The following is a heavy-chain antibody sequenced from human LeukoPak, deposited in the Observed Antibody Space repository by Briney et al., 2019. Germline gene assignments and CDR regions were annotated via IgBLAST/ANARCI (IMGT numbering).Heavy chain of an antibody. V-gene: IGHV4-34*01. D-gene: IGHD2-2*01. CDR2: INHSGST. CDR1: GGSFSGYY. J-gene: IGHJ3*02. CDR3: ATHCSSTSCYRDAFDI. Sequence: SETLSLTCAVYGGSFSGYYWSWIRQPPGKGLEWIGEINHSGSTNYNPSLESRVTISVDTSKNQFSLKLSSVTAADTAVYYCATHCSSTSCYRDAFDIWGQGTMVTVSS.